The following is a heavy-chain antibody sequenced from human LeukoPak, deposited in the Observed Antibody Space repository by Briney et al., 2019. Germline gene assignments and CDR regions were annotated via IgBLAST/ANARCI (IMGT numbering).Heavy chain of an antibody. J-gene: IGHJ4*02. D-gene: IGHD3-10*01. CDR1: GXTFSSSA. Sequence: PGGSLRLSCATSGXTFSSSAMSWVRQAPGKGQAWVSTISGSGGGTYYADSVKGRFTISRDNSKNTLYLQMNSLRAEDTAVFYCAKLFYSSGMYHFDYWGQGTLVTVSS. V-gene: IGHV3-23*01. CDR3: AKLFYSSGMYHFDY. CDR2: ISGSGGGT.